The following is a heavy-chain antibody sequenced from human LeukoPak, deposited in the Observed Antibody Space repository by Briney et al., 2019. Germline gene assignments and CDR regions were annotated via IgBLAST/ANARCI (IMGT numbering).Heavy chain of an antibody. CDR2: INAGNGNT. CDR3: ARDGHYDILTGSPLDY. D-gene: IGHD3-9*01. V-gene: IGHV1-3*01. J-gene: IGHJ4*02. Sequence: ASVKVSCKASGYTFTSYAMHWVRQAPGQRLEWMGWINAGNGNTKYSQKFQGRATITRDTSASTAYMELSSLRSEDTAVYYCARDGHYDILTGSPLDYWGQGTLVTVSS. CDR1: GYTFTSYA.